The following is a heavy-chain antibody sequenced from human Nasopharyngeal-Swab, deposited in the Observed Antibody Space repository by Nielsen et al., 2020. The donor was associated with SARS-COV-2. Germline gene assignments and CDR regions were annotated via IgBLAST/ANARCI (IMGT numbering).Heavy chain of an antibody. CDR2: IYSGGST. V-gene: IGHV3-66*02. Sequence: GGSLRLSCAASGFTVSSNYMSWVRQAPGKGLEWVSVIYSGGSTYYADSVKGRFTISRDNSKNMLYLQMNSLRAEDTAVYYCARDHSYGSRYYYYYYMDVWGKGTTVTVSS. J-gene: IGHJ6*03. CDR1: GFTVSSNY. D-gene: IGHD5-18*01. CDR3: ARDHSYGSRYYYYYYMDV.